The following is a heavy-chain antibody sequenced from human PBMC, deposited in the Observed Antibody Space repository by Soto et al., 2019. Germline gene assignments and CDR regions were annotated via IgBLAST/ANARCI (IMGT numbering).Heavy chain of an antibody. D-gene: IGHD1-1*01. J-gene: IGHJ5*02. V-gene: IGHV4-59*01. Sequence: SETLSLTCTVSGGSISSYYWSWIRQPPGKGLEWIGYIYYSGSTNYHPSLKSRVTISVDTSKNQFSLKLSSVTAADTAVYYCARITSTTGTDPANWFDPWGQGTLVTVSS. CDR1: GGSISSYY. CDR3: ARITSTTGTDPANWFDP. CDR2: IYYSGST.